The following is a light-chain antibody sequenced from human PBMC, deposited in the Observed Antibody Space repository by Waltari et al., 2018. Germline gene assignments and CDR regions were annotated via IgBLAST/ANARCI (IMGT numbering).Light chain of an antibody. J-gene: IGLJ2*01. CDR2: DVS. CDR3: CSYAGSSTFG. Sequence: QSALTQPASVSGSPGQSITTSCTGTSRDVGDSHYVSWYQHNPGKAPQPMIYDVSNRPSGVSNRFSGSKSGNTASLTISGLQAEDEGDYYCCSYAGSSTFGFGGGTKLTVL. V-gene: IGLV2-23*02. CDR1: SRDVGDSHY.